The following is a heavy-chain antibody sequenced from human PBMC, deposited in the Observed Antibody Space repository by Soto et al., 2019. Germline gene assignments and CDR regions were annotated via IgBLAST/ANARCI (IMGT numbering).Heavy chain of an antibody. J-gene: IGHJ6*02. Sequence: ASVKVSCKASGGTFSSYAISWVRQAPGQGLEWMGGIIPIFGTANYAQKFQGRVTITADKSTSTAYMELSSLRSEDTAVYYCARNPYSSSWYYLAPYGMDVWGQGTTVTVSS. CDR3: ARNPYSSSWYYLAPYGMDV. V-gene: IGHV1-69*06. D-gene: IGHD6-13*01. CDR1: GGTFSSYA. CDR2: IIPIFGTA.